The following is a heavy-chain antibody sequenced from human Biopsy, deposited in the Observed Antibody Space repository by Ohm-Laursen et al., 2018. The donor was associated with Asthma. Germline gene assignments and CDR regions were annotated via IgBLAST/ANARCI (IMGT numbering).Heavy chain of an antibody. Sequence: SVKVSCKPSGYTFNSAGITWVRQAPGQGLEWMGWISVYNGNTKVAQKLQDRVTMITDTSTSTAYMELRSLRSDDTAVYFCARAVDYSHYYGIDVWGQGTPVPV. CDR1: GYTFNSAG. CDR3: ARAVDYSHYYGIDV. CDR2: ISVYNGNT. D-gene: IGHD3-10*01. V-gene: IGHV1-18*01. J-gene: IGHJ6*02.